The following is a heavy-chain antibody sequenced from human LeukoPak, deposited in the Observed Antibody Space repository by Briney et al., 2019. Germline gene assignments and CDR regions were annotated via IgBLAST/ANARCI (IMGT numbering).Heavy chain of an antibody. CDR3: ARAYGYNYGVDY. V-gene: IGHV3-48*01. D-gene: IGHD5-18*01. CDR2: ISGGSSTI. J-gene: IGHJ4*02. Sequence: GGSLRLSYAASGFTFGTFSMNWVRQAPGKGLEWVSYISGGSSTIYFADSVKGRFTISRDNAKNSLYLQMNSLRAEDTAVYYCARAYGYNYGVDYWGQGTLVTVSS. CDR1: GFTFGTFS.